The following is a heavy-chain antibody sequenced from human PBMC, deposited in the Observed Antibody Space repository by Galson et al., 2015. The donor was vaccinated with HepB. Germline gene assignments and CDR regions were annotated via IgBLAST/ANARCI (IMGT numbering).Heavy chain of an antibody. CDR2: INDIGDIT. Sequence: SLRLSCAASGFTFSSFAMSWVRQAPGKGLEWVSGINDIGDITYYTDSVQGRFTISRDDSKKILYLQMNSLRAEDTAVYYCAKDFGDCSNGRCHAIPLDYWGQEIQVTVAS. V-gene: IGHV3-23*01. D-gene: IGHD2-8*01. J-gene: IGHJ4*02. CDR1: GFTFSSFA. CDR3: AKDFGDCSNGRCHAIPLDY.